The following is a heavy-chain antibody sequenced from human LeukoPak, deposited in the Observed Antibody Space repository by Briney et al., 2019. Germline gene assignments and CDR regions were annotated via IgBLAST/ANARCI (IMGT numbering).Heavy chain of an antibody. D-gene: IGHD1-26*01. CDR2: ISAYNGNT. CDR3: AKHGSGSYLYNWFDP. CDR1: GYTFTSYG. Sequence: ASVKVSCKASGYTFTSYGISWVRQAPGQGLEWMGWISAYNGNTNYAQKFQGRVTITADKSTSTAYMELSSLRSEDTAVYYCAKHGSGSYLYNWFDPWGQGTLVTVSS. V-gene: IGHV1-18*01. J-gene: IGHJ5*02.